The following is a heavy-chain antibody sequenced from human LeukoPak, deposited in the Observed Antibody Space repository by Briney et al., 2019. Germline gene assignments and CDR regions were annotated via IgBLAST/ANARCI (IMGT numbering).Heavy chain of an antibody. Sequence: AGGSLRLSCAASGVTLRSYAMSWVRRAPGKGLEWVSAISGSGGSTYYADSVKGRFTISRDNSKNTLYLQMNSLRAEDTAVYYCALGGDCSSTSCSETDVWSKGTTVTVSS. V-gene: IGHV3-23*01. CDR2: ISGSGGST. J-gene: IGHJ6*04. CDR1: GVTLRSYA. CDR3: ALGGDCSSTSCSETDV. D-gene: IGHD2-2*01.